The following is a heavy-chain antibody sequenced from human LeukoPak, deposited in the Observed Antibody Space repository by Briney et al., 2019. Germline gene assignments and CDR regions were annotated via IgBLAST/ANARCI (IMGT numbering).Heavy chain of an antibody. CDR2: INPSGGST. CDR3: ARSRHITIFGVVRRSGNWFDP. J-gene: IGHJ5*02. D-gene: IGHD3-3*01. CDR1: GYTFTSYY. V-gene: IGHV1-46*03. Sequence: ASVKVSCKASGYTFTSYYMHWVRQAPGQGLEWMGIINPSGGSTSYAQKFQGRVTMTRDTSTSTVYMELSSLRSEDTAVYYCARSRHITIFGVVRRSGNWFDPWGQGTLVTVSS.